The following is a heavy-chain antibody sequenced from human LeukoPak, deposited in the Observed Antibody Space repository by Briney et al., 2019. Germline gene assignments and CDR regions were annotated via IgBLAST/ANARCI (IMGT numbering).Heavy chain of an antibody. V-gene: IGHV3-21*01. CDR2: ISSSSSYI. J-gene: IGHJ4*02. CDR3: ARDPAMTTVTTFDY. D-gene: IGHD4-17*01. CDR1: GFTFSTYV. Sequence: GGSLRLSCAASGFTFSTYVMSWVRQAPGKGLEWVSSISSSSSYIYYADSVKGRFTISRDNAKNSLYLQMNSLRAEDTAVYYCARDPAMTTVTTFDYWGQGTLVTVSS.